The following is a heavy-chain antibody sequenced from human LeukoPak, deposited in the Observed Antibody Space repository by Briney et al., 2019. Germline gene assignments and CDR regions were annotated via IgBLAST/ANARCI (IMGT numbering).Heavy chain of an antibody. CDR1: GFTFSSFT. Sequence: GGSLRLSCAASGFTFSSFTMSWVRQAPGKGLKWFSVISATGFTTYHADSVKGRFTISRDNSKTMLYLQMDGLRAEDTAIYFCTKDVQVGPTRGFFDFWGQGTLVTVSS. J-gene: IGHJ4*03. V-gene: IGHV3-23*01. CDR3: TKDVQVGPTRGFFDF. CDR2: ISATGFTT. D-gene: IGHD1-26*01.